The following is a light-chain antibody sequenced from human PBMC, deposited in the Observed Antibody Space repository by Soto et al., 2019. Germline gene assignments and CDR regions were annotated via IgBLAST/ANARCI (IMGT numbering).Light chain of an antibody. CDR3: QKYDSAPLT. CDR2: DAS. J-gene: IGKJ4*01. Sequence: DIQMTQSPSSLSASVGDRVTIACRASQGISTNLAWYQQKVGKVPKLLIYDASTLQSGVPSRFSGSRSGTDFTLTISSLQAEDVATYYCQKYDSAPLTFGGGTKVEIK. CDR1: QGISTN. V-gene: IGKV1-27*01.